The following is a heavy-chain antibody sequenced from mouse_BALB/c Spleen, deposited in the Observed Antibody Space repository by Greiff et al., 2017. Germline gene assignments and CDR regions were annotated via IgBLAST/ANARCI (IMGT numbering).Heavy chain of an antibody. J-gene: IGHJ4*01. CDR1: GFNIKDTY. CDR2: IDPANGNT. D-gene: IGHD2-1*01. CDR3: ARSHGNYAYYYAMDY. V-gene: IGHV14-3*02. Sequence: EVQLQQSGAELVKPGASVKLSCTASGFNIKDTYMHWVKLRPEQGLEWIGRIDPANGNTKYDPKFQGKATITADTSSNTAYLQLSSLTSEDTAVYYCARSHGNYAYYYAMDYWGQGTSVTVSS.